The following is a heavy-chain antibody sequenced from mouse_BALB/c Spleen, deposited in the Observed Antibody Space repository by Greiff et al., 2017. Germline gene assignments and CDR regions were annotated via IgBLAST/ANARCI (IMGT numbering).Heavy chain of an antibody. CDR2: IRNKANGYTT. CDR3: ARDGYYRDAMDY. CDR1: GFTFTDYY. V-gene: IGHV7-3*02. J-gene: IGHJ4*01. D-gene: IGHD2-3*01. Sequence: EVQLVESGGGLVQPGGSLRLSCATSGFTFTDYYMSWVRQPPGKALEWLGFIRNKANGYTTEYSASVKGRFTISRDNSQSILYLQMNTLRAEDSATYYCARDGYYRDAMDYWGQGTSVTVSS.